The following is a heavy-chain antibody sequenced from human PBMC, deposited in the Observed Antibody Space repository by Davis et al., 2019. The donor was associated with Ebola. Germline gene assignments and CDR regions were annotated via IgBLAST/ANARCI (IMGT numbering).Heavy chain of an antibody. Sequence: GESLKISCAASGFNFGTYAMNWVRQTPGKGLEWVSAISGGGISTYYADSVKGRFTISRDNSKNTLYLEMSSLRTEDTAIYYCARAADSSGYFPHFWGQGTLVIVSS. D-gene: IGHD3-22*01. V-gene: IGHV3-23*01. CDR3: ARAADSSGYFPHF. J-gene: IGHJ4*02. CDR2: ISGGGIST. CDR1: GFNFGTYA.